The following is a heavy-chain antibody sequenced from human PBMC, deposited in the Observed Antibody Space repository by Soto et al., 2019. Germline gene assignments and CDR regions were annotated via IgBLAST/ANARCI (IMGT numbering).Heavy chain of an antibody. J-gene: IGHJ4*02. Sequence: QVQLVQSGAEAKKHGASVRVYCQASGYTLSSFDINWVRQATGQGLEWMGWMNPNTGNTGYEQKFLDRVTMTRNTSLGTAYMALSSLTSEDTAVYYWATRIKTSGPYNLDSWRQGTLFTAAS. CDR1: GYTLSSFD. CDR2: MNPNTGNT. V-gene: IGHV1-8*01. D-gene: IGHD1-1*01. CDR3: ATRIKTSGPYNLDS.